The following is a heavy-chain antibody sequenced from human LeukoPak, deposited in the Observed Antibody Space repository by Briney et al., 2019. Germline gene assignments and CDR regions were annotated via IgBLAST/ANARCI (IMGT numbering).Heavy chain of an antibody. D-gene: IGHD3-10*01. CDR1: GFTFSTYN. Sequence: GGSLRLFCAASGFTFSTYNMNWVRQAPGKGLEWVSSISGSSSYIYYADSVKGRFSISRDNAKNSLYLQMNSLRAEDTAVYYCARGEYGSGSYHIDYWGQGTLVTVSS. V-gene: IGHV3-21*01. CDR2: ISGSSSYI. CDR3: ARGEYGSGSYHIDY. J-gene: IGHJ4*02.